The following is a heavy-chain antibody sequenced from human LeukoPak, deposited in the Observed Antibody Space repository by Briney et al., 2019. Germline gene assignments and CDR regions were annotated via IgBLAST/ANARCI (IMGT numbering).Heavy chain of an antibody. CDR1: GFTFSSYS. CDR3: ARDLPGGYSYGYEYFQH. J-gene: IGHJ1*01. Sequence: PGGSLRLSCAASGFTFSSYSMNWVRQAPGKGLEWVSSISSSSSYIYYADSVKGRFTISRDNAKNSLYLQMNSLRAEDTAVYYCARDLPGGYSYGYEYFQHWGQGTLVTASS. CDR2: ISSSSSYI. V-gene: IGHV3-21*01. D-gene: IGHD5-18*01.